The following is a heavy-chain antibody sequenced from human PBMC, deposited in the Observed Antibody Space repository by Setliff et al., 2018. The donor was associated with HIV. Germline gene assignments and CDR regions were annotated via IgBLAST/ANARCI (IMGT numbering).Heavy chain of an antibody. CDR2: VNSDGSYI. CDR1: GFRLSSYW. Sequence: GESLKISCAASGFRLSSYWMHWVRQDPGKGLMWVAHVNSDGSYITYGGSVRGRFAASRDNANNTLYLQMNSLRAEDTAIYYCVRGTPHYFGTDYWGQGTLVTVSS. V-gene: IGHV3-74*03. J-gene: IGHJ4*02. CDR3: VRGTPHYFGTDY. D-gene: IGHD3-9*01.